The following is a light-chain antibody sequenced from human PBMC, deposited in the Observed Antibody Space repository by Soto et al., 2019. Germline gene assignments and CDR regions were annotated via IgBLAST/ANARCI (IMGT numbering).Light chain of an antibody. CDR1: QGISNY. V-gene: IGKV1-27*01. Sequence: DIQMTQSPSSLSASVGDTVTITCRASQGISNYLAWYQQKPGQVPNLLIYPASTLQSGVPSRFSGSGSVTDFTLSISSLRPEDVATYYCQKYNNAPRTFGQGTKVEI. J-gene: IGKJ1*01. CDR3: QKYNNAPRT. CDR2: PAS.